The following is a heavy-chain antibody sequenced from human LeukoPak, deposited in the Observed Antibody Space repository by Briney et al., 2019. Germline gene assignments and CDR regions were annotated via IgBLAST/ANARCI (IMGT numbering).Heavy chain of an antibody. CDR1: GFTFSDYY. V-gene: IGHV3-11*01. D-gene: IGHD5-24*01. CDR2: ISSSGSTI. J-gene: IGHJ4*02. CDR3: ARGRWRQGFVY. Sequence: GGPLRLSCAASGFTFSDYYMSWIRQAPGKGLEWVSYISSSGSTIYYAGPVKRRFTISRDNAKNSLYLQMNSLRAEDTAVYYCARGRWRQGFVYWGQGTLVTVSS.